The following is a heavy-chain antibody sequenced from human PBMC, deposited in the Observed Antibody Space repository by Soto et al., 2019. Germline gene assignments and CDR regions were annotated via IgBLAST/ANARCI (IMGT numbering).Heavy chain of an antibody. CDR2: IYYSGST. CDR3: ARQLTTVTTDYFDY. J-gene: IGHJ4*02. Sequence: SETLSLTCTVSGGSISSSSYYWGWIRQPPGKGLEWIGSIYYSGSTYYNPSLKSRVTISVDTSKNQFSLKLSSVTAADTAVYYCARQLTTVTTDYFDYWGQGTLVTVSS. V-gene: IGHV4-39*01. CDR1: GGSISSSSYY. D-gene: IGHD4-4*01.